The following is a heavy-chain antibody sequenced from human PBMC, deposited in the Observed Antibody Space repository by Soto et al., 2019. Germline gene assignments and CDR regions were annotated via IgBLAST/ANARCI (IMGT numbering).Heavy chain of an antibody. Sequence: QVQLVESGGGVVQPGRSLRLSCAASGFTFSSYAMHWVRQAPGKGLEWVAVISSDGSNKYYADSVKGRFTISRDNSKNTLHLQMNSLGAEDTAVYYCARDRIYSSSWHDYWGQGPLVTVSS. J-gene: IGHJ4*02. CDR2: ISSDGSNK. V-gene: IGHV3-30-3*01. CDR3: ARDRIYSSSWHDY. D-gene: IGHD6-13*01. CDR1: GFTFSSYA.